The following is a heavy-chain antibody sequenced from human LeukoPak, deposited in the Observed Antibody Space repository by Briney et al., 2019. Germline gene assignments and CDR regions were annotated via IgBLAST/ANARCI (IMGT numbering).Heavy chain of an antibody. V-gene: IGHV4-38-2*02. D-gene: IGHD3-10*01. CDR2: IYHRGNT. J-gene: IGHJ4*02. CDR3: AREVESWFGDLLSYFDS. CDR1: GFSIGTGYS. Sequence: SETLSLTCSVSGFSIGTGYSWGWIRQPPGKGLEWIGTIYHRGNTYYNPSLMSRVTISLDTPKNQFSLRLTSVTAADTALYYCAREVESWFGDLLSYFDSWGQGTQVTVSS.